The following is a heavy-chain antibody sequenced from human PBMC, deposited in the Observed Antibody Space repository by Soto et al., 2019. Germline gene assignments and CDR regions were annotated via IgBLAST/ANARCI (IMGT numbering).Heavy chain of an antibody. CDR2: INAGNGNT. J-gene: IGHJ4*02. CDR1: GYTFTSYA. V-gene: IGHV1-3*01. Sequence: ASVKVSCKASGYTFTSYAMHWVRQAPGQRLEWMGWINAGNGNTKYSQKFQGRVTITRDTSASTAYMELSSVRSEDTAVYYCARDRVWFGELLYYFDYWGQGTLVTVSS. D-gene: IGHD3-10*01. CDR3: ARDRVWFGELLYYFDY.